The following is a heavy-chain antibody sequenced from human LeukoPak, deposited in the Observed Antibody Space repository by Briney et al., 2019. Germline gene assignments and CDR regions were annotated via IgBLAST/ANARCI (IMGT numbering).Heavy chain of an antibody. V-gene: IGHV3-7*01. CDR3: TRGAGTGWRFDS. Sequence: GGSLRLSCAASGFTFDDYGMSWVRQAPGRGLEWVANIKQDGSEKYYVDSVKGRFTISRDNAKNSLYLQMNSLRAEDTAVYYCTRGAGTGWRFDSWGQGTLLTVSS. D-gene: IGHD6-19*01. J-gene: IGHJ4*02. CDR2: IKQDGSEK. CDR1: GFTFDDYG.